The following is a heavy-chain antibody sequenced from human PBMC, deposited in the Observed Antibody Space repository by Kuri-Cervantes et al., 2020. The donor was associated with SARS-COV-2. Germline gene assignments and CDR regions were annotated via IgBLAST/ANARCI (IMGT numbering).Heavy chain of an antibody. Sequence: SVKVSCKASGGTFSSAIISWVRQAPGQGLEWMGGIMPALGMPNYAQKVRGRVTITADTSTATAYLELSGLKAEDTALYYCASGGVSGSLSLDFWGQGTLVTVSS. CDR2: IMPALGMP. CDR3: ASGGVSGSLSLDF. D-gene: IGHD6-19*01. J-gene: IGHJ4*02. V-gene: IGHV1-69*10. CDR1: GGTFSSAI.